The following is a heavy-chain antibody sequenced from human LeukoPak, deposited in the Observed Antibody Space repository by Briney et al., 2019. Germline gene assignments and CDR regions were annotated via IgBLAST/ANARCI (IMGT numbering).Heavy chain of an antibody. CDR2: ILYDGSNK. V-gene: IGHV3-30*02. CDR3: AKWSGYGSGSYYNGLDY. J-gene: IGHJ4*02. Sequence: PGGSRRLSVAAAGFAFSSYGMHWVRQAPGKGLECVAFILYDGSNKYYADSVKGRFTISRDNSKNTLYLQMNSLRAEDTAVYYCAKWSGYGSGSYYNGLDYWGQGTLVTVSS. D-gene: IGHD3-10*01. CDR1: GFAFSSYG.